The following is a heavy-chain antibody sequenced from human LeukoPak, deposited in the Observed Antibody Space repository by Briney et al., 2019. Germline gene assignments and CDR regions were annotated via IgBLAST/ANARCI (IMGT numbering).Heavy chain of an antibody. J-gene: IGHJ4*02. Sequence: GVSLRLSCAASGFTFSSYGMHWVRQAPGKGLEWVAVIWYDGRNKYYADSVKGRFTISRDNSKNTLYLQTNSLRAEDTAVYYCARGDDSGYYDYFDYWGQGALVTVSS. CDR2: IWYDGRNK. V-gene: IGHV3-33*01. CDR3: ARGDDSGYYDYFDY. CDR1: GFTFSSYG. D-gene: IGHD3-22*01.